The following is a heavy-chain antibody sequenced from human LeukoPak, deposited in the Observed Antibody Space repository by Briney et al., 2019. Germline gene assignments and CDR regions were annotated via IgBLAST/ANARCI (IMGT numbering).Heavy chain of an antibody. CDR1: GGSFSGYY. CDR3: VRDCTGGTCAPTV. Sequence: SETLSLTCAVYGGSFSGYYWSWTRQPPGKGLEWIGEINHSGSTNYNPSLKSRVTISVDKSKNQFSLKLSSVSAADTAVYYCVRDCTGGTCAPTVWGQGTLVTVSS. D-gene: IGHD2-8*02. J-gene: IGHJ4*02. CDR2: INHSGST. V-gene: IGHV4-34*01.